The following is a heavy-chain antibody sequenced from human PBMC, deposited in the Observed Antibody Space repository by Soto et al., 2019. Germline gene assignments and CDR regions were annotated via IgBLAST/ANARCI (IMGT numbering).Heavy chain of an antibody. CDR3: ARVRPTVSPYYFDY. CDR2: IYYSGST. Sequence: NPSETLSLTCTVSGGSVSSGSYYWSWIRQPPGKGLEWIGYIYYSGSTNYNPSLKSRVTISVDTSKNQFSLKLSSVTAADTAVYYCARVRPTVSPYYFDYWGQGTLVTVPQ. CDR1: GGSVSSGSYY. D-gene: IGHD4-4*01. J-gene: IGHJ4*02. V-gene: IGHV4-61*01.